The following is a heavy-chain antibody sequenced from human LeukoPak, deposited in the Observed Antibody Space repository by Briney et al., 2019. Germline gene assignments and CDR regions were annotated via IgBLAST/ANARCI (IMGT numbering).Heavy chain of an antibody. CDR1: GFTFSNYW. CDR3: ARDYSGNCDY. D-gene: IGHD4-23*01. CDR2: VNGDGTTT. J-gene: IGHJ4*02. Sequence: GGSLRLSCAASGFTFSNYWMHWVRQAPGKGLVWVSRVNGDGTTTDYADSVKGRSTISRDIAKNTLYLQMNSLRAEDTAVYYCARDYSGNCDYWGQGTLVTVSS. V-gene: IGHV3-74*01.